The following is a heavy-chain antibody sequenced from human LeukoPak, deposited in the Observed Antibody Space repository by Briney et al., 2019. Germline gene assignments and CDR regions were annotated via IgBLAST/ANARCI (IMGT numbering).Heavy chain of an antibody. CDR1: GFTFSSYS. Sequence: GGSLRLSCAASGFTFSSYSMNWVRQAPGKGLEWVSFIGSSSYIYYADSVKGRFTISRDNAKNSLYLQMNSLRAEDTAVYYCARDVGSGSYSASDSWGQGTLVTVSS. V-gene: IGHV3-21*01. J-gene: IGHJ4*02. D-gene: IGHD3-10*01. CDR3: ARDVGSGSYSASDS. CDR2: IGSSSYI.